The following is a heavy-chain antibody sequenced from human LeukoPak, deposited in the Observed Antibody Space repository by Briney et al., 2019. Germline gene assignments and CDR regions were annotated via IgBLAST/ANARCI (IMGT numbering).Heavy chain of an antibody. V-gene: IGHV1-46*01. CDR1: GYTFTSYY. CDR3: ARDGVAVVRGVIRGLIDY. CDR2: INPSGGST. D-gene: IGHD3-10*01. Sequence: ASVKVSCKASGYTFTSYYMHWVRQAPGQGLEWMGIINPSGGSTSYAQKFQGRVTMTRDTSTRTLYMELSSLRSEDTAVYYCARDGVAVVRGVIRGLIDYWGQGTLVTVSS. J-gene: IGHJ4*02.